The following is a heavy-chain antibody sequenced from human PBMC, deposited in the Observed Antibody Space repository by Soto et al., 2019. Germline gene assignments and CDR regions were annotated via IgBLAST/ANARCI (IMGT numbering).Heavy chain of an antibody. V-gene: IGHV1-3*01. CDR2: INAGNGNT. CDR3: ARGLYCTNGVCYRDNWFDP. D-gene: IGHD2-8*01. Sequence: GASVKVSCKASGYTFTSYAMHWVRQAPGQRLEWMGWINAGNGNTKYSQKFQGRVTITRDTSASTAYMELSSLRSEDTAVYYCARGLYCTNGVCYRDNWFDPWGQGTLVTVSS. J-gene: IGHJ5*02. CDR1: GYTFTSYA.